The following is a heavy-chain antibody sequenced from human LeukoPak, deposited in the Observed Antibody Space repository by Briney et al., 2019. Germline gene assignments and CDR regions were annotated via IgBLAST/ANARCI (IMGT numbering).Heavy chain of an antibody. Sequence: ASVKVSCKASGGTFSSYTISWVRQAPGQGLEWMGRIIPILGIANYAQKFQGRVTITADKSTSTAYMELSSLRSEDTAVYYCARAGIAVAAPSDYWGQGTLVTVSS. CDR3: ARAGIAVAAPSDY. CDR1: GGTFSSYT. D-gene: IGHD6-19*01. CDR2: IIPILGIA. V-gene: IGHV1-69*02. J-gene: IGHJ4*02.